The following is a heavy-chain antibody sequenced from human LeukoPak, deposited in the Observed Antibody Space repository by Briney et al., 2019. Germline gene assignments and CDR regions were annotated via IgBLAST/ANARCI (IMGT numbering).Heavy chain of an antibody. Sequence: PGGSLRLSCAASGFTFSSYAMSWVRQAPGKGLEWVSAISGSGGSTYYADSVKGRFTISRDNSKNTLYLQMNSLRAEDTAVYYCAKAKRDYDSSGYPPDYWGQGTLVTVSS. CDR1: GFTFSSYA. CDR3: AKAKRDYDSSGYPPDY. CDR2: ISGSGGST. D-gene: IGHD3-22*01. J-gene: IGHJ4*02. V-gene: IGHV3-23*01.